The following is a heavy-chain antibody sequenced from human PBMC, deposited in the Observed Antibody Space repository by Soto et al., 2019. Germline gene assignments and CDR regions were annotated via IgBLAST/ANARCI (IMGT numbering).Heavy chain of an antibody. Sequence: QVQLVQSGAEVKKPGSSVKVSCKASGGTFSNYAISWVRQAPGQGLEWMGGIIPIFGTANYAQKFQGRVTITADESTSPAYMELSSLRSEDTAVYYCASFRSRSGSYPPFGYWGQGTLVTVSS. CDR1: GGTFSNYA. V-gene: IGHV1-69*01. CDR2: IIPIFGTA. J-gene: IGHJ4*02. D-gene: IGHD3-10*01. CDR3: ASFRSRSGSYPPFGY.